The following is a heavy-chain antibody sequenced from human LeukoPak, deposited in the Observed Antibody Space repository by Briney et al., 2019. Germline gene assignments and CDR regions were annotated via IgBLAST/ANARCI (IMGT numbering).Heavy chain of an antibody. CDR2: ISSSGSTI. D-gene: IGHD4-17*01. CDR3: ARELYGDYPNYYYYYMDV. V-gene: IGHV3-48*03. J-gene: IGHJ6*03. Sequence: GGSLRLSCAAPGFTFSSYEMNWVRQAPGKGLEWVSYISSSGSTIYYADSVKGRFTISRDNAKNSLYLQMNSLRAEDTAVYYCARELYGDYPNYYYYYMDVWGKGTTVTISS. CDR1: GFTFSSYE.